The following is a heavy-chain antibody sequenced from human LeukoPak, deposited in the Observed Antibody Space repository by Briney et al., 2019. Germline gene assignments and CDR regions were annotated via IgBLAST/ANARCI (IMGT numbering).Heavy chain of an antibody. CDR3: ARAWGIAAAGNWFDP. CDR2: IYYSGST. Sequence: SETLSLTCTVSGGSISSYYWGWIRQPPGKGLEWIGSIYYSGSTYYNPSLKSRVTISVDTSKNRFSLKLSSVTAADTAVYYCARAWGIAAAGNWFDPWGQGTLVTVSS. D-gene: IGHD6-13*01. V-gene: IGHV4-39*01. J-gene: IGHJ5*02. CDR1: GGSISSYY.